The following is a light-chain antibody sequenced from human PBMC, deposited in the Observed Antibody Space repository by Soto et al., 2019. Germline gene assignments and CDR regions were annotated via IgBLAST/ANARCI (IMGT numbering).Light chain of an antibody. Sequence: QSVLTQPAFVSGSPGQSITISCTGSNSDVGGYNYVSWYQQHPGRAPKLMIYEVTNRPSGVSNRFSGSKSGNTASLTISGLQAEDEADYYCSSYTSRSTLVFGTGTKVTVL. CDR3: SSYTSRSTLV. CDR1: NSDVGGYNY. V-gene: IGLV2-14*01. J-gene: IGLJ1*01. CDR2: EVT.